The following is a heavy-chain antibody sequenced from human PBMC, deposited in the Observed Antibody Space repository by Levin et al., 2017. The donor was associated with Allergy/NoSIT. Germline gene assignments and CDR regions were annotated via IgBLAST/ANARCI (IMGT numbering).Heavy chain of an antibody. CDR2: IKSKTDGGTT. CDR1: GFTFSNAW. D-gene: IGHD3-16*02. CDR3: TTIVLVPAANYDYIWGSYRPDAFDI. V-gene: IGHV3-15*01. J-gene: IGHJ3*02. Sequence: GGSLRLSCAASGFTFSNAWMSWVRQAPGKGLEWVGRIKSKTDGGTTDYAAPVKGRFTISRDDSKNTLYRQMNSLRTEDTAVYYCTTIVLVPAANYDYIWGSYRPDAFDIWGQGTMVTVSS.